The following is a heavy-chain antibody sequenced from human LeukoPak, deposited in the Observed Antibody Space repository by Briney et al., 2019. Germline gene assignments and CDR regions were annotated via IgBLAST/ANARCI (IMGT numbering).Heavy chain of an antibody. Sequence: GGSLRLSCAASGFTFSSYAMSWVRQALGKGLEWVSAISGSGGSTYYADSVKGRFTISRDNSKNTLYLQMNSLRAEDTAVYYCAKHSSGWYYFDYWGQGTLVTVSS. D-gene: IGHD6-19*01. CDR1: GFTFSSYA. J-gene: IGHJ4*02. V-gene: IGHV3-23*01. CDR2: ISGSGGST. CDR3: AKHSSGWYYFDY.